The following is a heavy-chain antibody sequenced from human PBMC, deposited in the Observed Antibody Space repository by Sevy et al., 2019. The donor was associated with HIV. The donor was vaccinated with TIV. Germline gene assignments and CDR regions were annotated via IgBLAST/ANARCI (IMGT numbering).Heavy chain of an antibody. D-gene: IGHD6-13*01. CDR2: FDPKDGET. V-gene: IGHV1-24*01. J-gene: IGHJ3*02. CDR3: ATNNEYSSSRYRAFDI. Sequence: ASVKVSCKVSGYTLTELSMHWVRQAPGKGLEWMGGFDPKDGETIYAQKFQGRVTMTEDTSTDTAYMELSNLRSEDTAVYYYATNNEYSSSRYRAFDIWGQGTMVTVSS. CDR1: GYTLTELS.